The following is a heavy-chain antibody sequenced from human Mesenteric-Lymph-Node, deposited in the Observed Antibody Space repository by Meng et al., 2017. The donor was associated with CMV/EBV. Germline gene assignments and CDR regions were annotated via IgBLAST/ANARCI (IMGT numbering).Heavy chain of an antibody. V-gene: IGHV3-11*04. J-gene: IGHJ4*02. CDR1: GFTFRDYY. D-gene: IGHD2-21*01. CDR3: ASGSMAYCAGDCSIDY. Sequence: GSLRLSCAASGFTFRDYYMSWIRQAPGKGLEWVSYISNSGRTIYYADSVKGRFTISRDNAKHSLYLQMNSLRAEDTAVYYCASGSMAYCAGDCSIDYWGQGTLVTVSS. CDR2: ISNSGRTI.